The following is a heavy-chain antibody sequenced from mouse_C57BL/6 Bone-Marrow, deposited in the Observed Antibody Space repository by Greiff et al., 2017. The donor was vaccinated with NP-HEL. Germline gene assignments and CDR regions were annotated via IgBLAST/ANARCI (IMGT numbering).Heavy chain of an antibody. Sequence: VQLQQSGPELVKPGASVKISCKASGYTFTDYYMNWVKQSHGKSLEWIGDINPNNGGTSYNQKFKGKATLTVDKSSSTAYMELPSLPSEDSAVYSCARDYYGSSWYFDYWGQGTTLTVSS. D-gene: IGHD1-1*01. J-gene: IGHJ2*01. V-gene: IGHV1-26*01. CDR1: GYTFTDYY. CDR2: INPNNGGT. CDR3: ARDYYGSSWYFDY.